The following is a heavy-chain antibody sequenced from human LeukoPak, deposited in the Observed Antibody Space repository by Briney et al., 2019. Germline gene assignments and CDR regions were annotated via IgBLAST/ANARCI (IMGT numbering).Heavy chain of an antibody. CDR1: GGSFSGYY. CDR2: INHSGST. CDR3: ARVWGRYDILTGYYKGPFDP. J-gene: IGHJ5*02. Sequence: SETLSLTCAVYGGSFSGYYWSWIRQPPGKGLEWIGEINHSGSTNYNPSLKSRVTISVDTSKNQFSLKLSSVTAVDTAVYYCARVWGRYDILTGYYKGPFDPWGQGTLVTVSS. D-gene: IGHD3-9*01. V-gene: IGHV4-34*01.